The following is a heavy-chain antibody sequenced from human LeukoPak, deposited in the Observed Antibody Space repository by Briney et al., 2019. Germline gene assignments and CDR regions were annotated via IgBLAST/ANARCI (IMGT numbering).Heavy chain of an antibody. CDR1: GGSISSYY. CDR3: ARQAWGRIDY. J-gene: IGHJ4*02. D-gene: IGHD3-16*01. V-gene: IGHV4-59*08. Sequence: SETLSLTCTVSGGSISSYYWSWIWQPPGKGLEWIGYIYYSGSTNYNPSFKSRVTISVDTSKNQFSLKLSSVTAADTAVYYCARQAWGRIDYWGQGTLVTVSS. CDR2: IYYSGST.